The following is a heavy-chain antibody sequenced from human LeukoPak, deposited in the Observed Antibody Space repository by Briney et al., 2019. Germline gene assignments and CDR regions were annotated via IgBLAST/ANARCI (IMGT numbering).Heavy chain of an antibody. CDR3: ARASYSYDINGWVPFDY. CDR1: GNSISSGDNY. V-gene: IGHV4-61*02. D-gene: IGHD3-22*01. CDR2: IYTSGST. J-gene: IGHJ4*02. Sequence: SETLSLTCTVSGNSISSGDNYWSWIRQPAGKGLEWIVRIYTSGSTNYNPSLKSRVTISGDTSKNQFSLRLSSVTAADTAVYYCARASYSYDINGWVPFDYWGQGTLVTVSS.